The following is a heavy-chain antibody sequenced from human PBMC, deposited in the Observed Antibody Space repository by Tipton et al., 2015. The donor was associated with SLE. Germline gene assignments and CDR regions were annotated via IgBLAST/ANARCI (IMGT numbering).Heavy chain of an antibody. CDR1: GGSISSSSYY. CDR3: ATGGVAEH. V-gene: IGHV4-39*07. J-gene: IGHJ1*01. D-gene: IGHD6-19*01. Sequence: TLSLTCTVPGGSISSSSYYWSWIRQPPGKGLEWIGEINHSGSTNYNPSLKSRVTISVDTSKNQFSLKLSSVTAADTAVYYCATGGVAEHWGQGTLVTVSS. CDR2: INHSGST.